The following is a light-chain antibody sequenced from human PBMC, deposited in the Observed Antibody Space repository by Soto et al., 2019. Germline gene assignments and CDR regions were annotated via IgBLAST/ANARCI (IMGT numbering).Light chain of an antibody. CDR1: QSVSSNY. V-gene: IGKV3D-20*02. CDR2: CIS. CDR3: QQHNNWPLT. J-gene: IGKJ4*01. Sequence: EIVLTQSPGTLSLSPGERATLSCRASQSVSSNYFAWYQQRPGQAPRLLIYCISSRATGIPDRFSGSGSGTDFTLTISSLQSEDFAVYYCQQHNNWPLTFGGGTKVEIK.